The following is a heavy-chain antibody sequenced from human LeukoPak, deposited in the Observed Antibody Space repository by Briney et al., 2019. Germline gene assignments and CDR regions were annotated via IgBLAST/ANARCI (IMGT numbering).Heavy chain of an antibody. CDR2: LSSSGSAF. V-gene: IGHV3-48*03. Sequence: GGSLRLSCEDSGFTFRSYEMNWVRQAPGKGLEWIAYLSSSGSAFSYADSVKGRFTISRDNSKNTLYLQMNRLRAEDTAVYYCAKAQGDYYYDSSGYYDWFDPWGQGTLVTVSS. D-gene: IGHD3-22*01. CDR1: GFTFRSYE. CDR3: AKAQGDYYYDSSGYYDWFDP. J-gene: IGHJ5*02.